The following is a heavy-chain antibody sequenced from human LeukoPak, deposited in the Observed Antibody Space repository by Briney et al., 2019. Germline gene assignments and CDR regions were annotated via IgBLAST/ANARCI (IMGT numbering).Heavy chain of an antibody. Sequence: HPGGSLRLSCVASGFTFSDFSLNWVRQAPGKGLEWISYIGSAIYYADSVKGRFTISRDNAKNSLYLQMNSLRAEDTAVYYCARDHAYAFDIWGQGTLVTVSS. CDR3: ARDHAYAFDI. V-gene: IGHV3-48*01. CDR2: IGSAI. CDR1: GFTFSDFS. J-gene: IGHJ3*02. D-gene: IGHD2-2*01.